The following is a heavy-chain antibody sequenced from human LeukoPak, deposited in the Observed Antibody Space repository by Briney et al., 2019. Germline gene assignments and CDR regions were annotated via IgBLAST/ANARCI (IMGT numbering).Heavy chain of an antibody. CDR3: ARSNFEDSWGDGDYFDY. V-gene: IGHV4-34*01. CDR1: GGSFSGYY. D-gene: IGHD6-13*01. J-gene: IGHJ4*02. Sequence: SETLSLTCAVYGGSFSGYYWSWIRQPPGKGLEWIGEINHSGSTNYNPSLKSRVTISVDTSKNQFSLKLSSVTAADTAVYYCARSNFEDSWGDGDYFDYWGQGTLVTVSS. CDR2: INHSGST.